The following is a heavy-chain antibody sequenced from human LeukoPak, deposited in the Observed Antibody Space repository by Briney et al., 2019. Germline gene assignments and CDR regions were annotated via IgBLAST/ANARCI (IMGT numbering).Heavy chain of an antibody. V-gene: IGHV4-38-2*01. CDR2: IYHSGST. CDR1: GCSISSGYY. Sequence: SETLSLTCAISGCSISSGYYWGWIRQPPGKGLEWIGSIYHSGSTYYNPSLKSRVTISVDTSKNQFSLKLSSVTAADTAVYYCARLGYDILTGYTVGYYWGQGTLVTVSS. CDR3: ARLGYDILTGYTVGYY. D-gene: IGHD3-9*01. J-gene: IGHJ4*02.